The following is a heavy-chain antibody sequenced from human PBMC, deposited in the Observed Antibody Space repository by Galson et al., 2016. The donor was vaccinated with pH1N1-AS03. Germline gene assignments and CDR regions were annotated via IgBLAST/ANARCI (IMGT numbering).Heavy chain of an antibody. V-gene: IGHV6-1*01. CDR1: GDSVSSNGAA. CDR2: TYYRSKWYN. CDR3: VRERGESSGWKTRWFDP. Sequence: CAISGDSVSSNGAAWNWIRPSPSRGLEWLGRTYYRSKWYNDYAVSVKGRITIYADTSRNQFSLQLNSVIPEDTAVYYCVRERGESSGWKTRWFDPWGQGTLVTVSS. D-gene: IGHD6-19*01. J-gene: IGHJ5*02.